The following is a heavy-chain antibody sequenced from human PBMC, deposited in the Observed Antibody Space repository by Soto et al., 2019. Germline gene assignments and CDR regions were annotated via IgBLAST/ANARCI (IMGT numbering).Heavy chain of an antibody. CDR2: ITPFSGDV. D-gene: IGHD1-26*01. V-gene: IGHV1-45*02. CDR3: AGGGAGSGPFTWELPDH. J-gene: IGHJ4*02. Sequence: QMQLVQSGAEVKKTGSSVTVSCKALGNTFTYRYLHWVRQAPGQALEWMGWITPFSGDVHYAQKFQERVTITRDRSINTDYMQMSSLRSEDTAMYFCAGGGAGSGPFTWELPDHWGQGTLVTVSS. CDR1: GNTFTYRY.